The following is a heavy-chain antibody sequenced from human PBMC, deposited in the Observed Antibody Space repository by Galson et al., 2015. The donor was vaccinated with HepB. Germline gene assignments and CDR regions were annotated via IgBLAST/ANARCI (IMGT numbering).Heavy chain of an antibody. D-gene: IGHD4-17*01. Sequence: SVKVSCKASGYTFTSYGISWVRQAPGQGLEWMGWISAYNGNTNYAQKLQGRVTMTTDTSTSTAYMELRSLRSDDTAVYYCARSGDGDPSGDNWFDPWGQGTLVTVSS. J-gene: IGHJ5*02. CDR3: ARSGDGDPSGDNWFDP. CDR1: GYTFTSYG. V-gene: IGHV1-18*01. CDR2: ISAYNGNT.